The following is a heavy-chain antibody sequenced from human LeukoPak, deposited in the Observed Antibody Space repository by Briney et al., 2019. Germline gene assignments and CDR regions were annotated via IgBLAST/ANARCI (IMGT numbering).Heavy chain of an antibody. V-gene: IGHV5-51*01. Sequence: GGSLRLSCAASGFTFTSYWIGWVRQMPGKGLEWVGIIYPGDSDTIYSPSFQGQVTISADKSISTAYLQWSSLKASDTAMYYCARLYGDYYYYYYMDVWGKGTTVTI. CDR1: GFTFTSYW. CDR3: ARLYGDYYYYYYMDV. D-gene: IGHD4-17*01. CDR2: IYPGDSDT. J-gene: IGHJ6*03.